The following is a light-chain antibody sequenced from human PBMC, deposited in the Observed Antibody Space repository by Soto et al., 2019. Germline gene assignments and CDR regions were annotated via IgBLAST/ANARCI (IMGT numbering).Light chain of an antibody. CDR3: QNYDSVPRT. CDR2: ATS. J-gene: IGKJ1*01. V-gene: IGKV1-39*01. Sequence: DTQMTQSPSSLPASVGDRVTITCRASQTVAKSLNWYQQKPGKAPDLLIYATSHLHSEVPSRFSGSGSGTDFTLTINSLQPEDFATYYCQNYDSVPRTFGQGTKVDIK. CDR1: QTVAKS.